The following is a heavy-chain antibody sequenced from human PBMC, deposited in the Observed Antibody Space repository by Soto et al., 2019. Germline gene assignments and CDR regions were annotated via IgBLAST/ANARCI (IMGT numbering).Heavy chain of an antibody. V-gene: IGHV1-46*03. Sequence: QVQLVQSGAEVKKPGASVKLSCKASEYTFSDYSLHWVRQAPGQGLEWMGIINPSVGTTTYAQRFQDSVIMTRDTSTSTVYMELSSLRSEDTAVYYCARDLFSSSWYVRAFDVWGQGTMVTVYS. CDR1: EYTFSDYS. CDR3: ARDLFSSSWYVRAFDV. J-gene: IGHJ3*01. D-gene: IGHD6-13*01. CDR2: INPSVGTT.